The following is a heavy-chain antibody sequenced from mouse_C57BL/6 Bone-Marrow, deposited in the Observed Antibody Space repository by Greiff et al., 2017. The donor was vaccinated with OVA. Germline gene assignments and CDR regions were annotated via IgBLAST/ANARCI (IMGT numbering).Heavy chain of an antibody. CDR2: IDPSDSYP. CDR3: ARSPYFDY. CDR1: GYTFTSYW. V-gene: IGHV1-69*01. J-gene: IGHJ2*01. Sequence: QVQLQQPGAELVMPGASVKLSCKASGYTFTSYWMHWVKQRPGQGLEWIGEIDPSDSYPNYHQQFKGKSTLTVDKSSSTAYMQLSSLTSEDSAVYYCARSPYFDYWGQGTTLTVSS.